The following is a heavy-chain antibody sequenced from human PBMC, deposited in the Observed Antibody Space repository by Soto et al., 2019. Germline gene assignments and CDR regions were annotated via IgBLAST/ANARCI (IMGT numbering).Heavy chain of an antibody. J-gene: IGHJ4*02. CDR2: IIPIFGTA. V-gene: IGHV1-69*13. CDR1: GGTFSSYA. Sequence: SVKVSCKASGGTFSSYAISWVRQAPGQGLEWMGGIIPIFGTANYAQKFQGRVTITADESTSTAYMELSSLRSEDTAVYYCAVVRHRPYYFDYWGQGTLVTVSS. D-gene: IGHD1-1*01. CDR3: AVVRHRPYYFDY.